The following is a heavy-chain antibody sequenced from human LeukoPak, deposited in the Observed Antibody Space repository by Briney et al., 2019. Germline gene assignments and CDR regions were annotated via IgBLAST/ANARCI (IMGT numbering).Heavy chain of an antibody. D-gene: IGHD3-10*01. J-gene: IGHJ6*04. CDR1: GGTFSSYA. Sequence: SVKVSCKASGGTFSSYAISWVRQAPGQGLEWMGGIIPIFATANYAQKFQGRVTITADESTSTAYMELSSLRSEDTAVYYCARAPLLWFGELLTRNYYYYGMDVWGKGTTVTVSS. V-gene: IGHV1-69*01. CDR2: IIPIFATA. CDR3: ARAPLLWFGELLTRNYYYYGMDV.